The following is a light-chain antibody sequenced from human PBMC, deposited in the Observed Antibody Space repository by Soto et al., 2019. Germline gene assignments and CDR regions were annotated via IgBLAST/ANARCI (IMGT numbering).Light chain of an antibody. CDR1: QSISNY. CDR2: AAS. V-gene: IGKV1-39*01. Sequence: DMEMTQSPSSLSASVGDRVTITCRASQSISNYLNWYQHKPGKVPKLLIYAASSLQSGVPTRFSGSGSGTDFTLTINSLQPEDFANYYCQTSYGTPLTFGGGTKIEIK. J-gene: IGKJ4*01. CDR3: QTSYGTPLT.